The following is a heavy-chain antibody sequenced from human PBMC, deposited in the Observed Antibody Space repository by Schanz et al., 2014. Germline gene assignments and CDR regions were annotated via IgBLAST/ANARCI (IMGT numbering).Heavy chain of an antibody. CDR1: GFTFSDHY. CDR3: ARQPGRITVSGVVSNWFDP. V-gene: IGHV3-30-3*01. Sequence: VQLVESGGGMVQPGGSLRLSCAASGFTFSDHYMDWVRQAPGKGLEWVSFISYDGSLKSYLDSVKGRFTISRDNSKNTLYLQMNSLRVEDTAVYYCARQPGRITVSGVVSNWFDPWGQGTLVTVSS. CDR2: ISYDGSLK. J-gene: IGHJ5*02. D-gene: IGHD3-3*01.